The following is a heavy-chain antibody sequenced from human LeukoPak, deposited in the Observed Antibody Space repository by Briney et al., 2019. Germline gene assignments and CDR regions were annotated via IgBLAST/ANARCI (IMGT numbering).Heavy chain of an antibody. CDR3: AKDLSPYYYGSGDY. CDR2: ISYDGSNK. CDR1: GFTFSSYG. D-gene: IGHD3-10*01. J-gene: IGHJ4*02. V-gene: IGHV3-30*18. Sequence: GGSLRLSCAASGFTFSSYGMHWVRQAPGKGLEWVAVISYDGSNKYYADSVKGRFTISRDNSKNTLYLQMNSLRAEDTAVYYCAKDLSPYYYGSGDYWGQGTLVTVSS.